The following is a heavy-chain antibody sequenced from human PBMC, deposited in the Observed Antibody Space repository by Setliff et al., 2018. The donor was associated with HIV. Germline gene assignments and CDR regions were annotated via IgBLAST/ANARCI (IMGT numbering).Heavy chain of an antibody. CDR3: AREGDGIDF. D-gene: IGHD2-21*02. CDR2: VYYSGST. V-gene: IGHV4-4*02. J-gene: IGHJ4*02. Sequence: SETLSLTCAVSGGPLNSRNWWSWVRQPPGKGLEWIGSVYYSGSTYYNPSLRSRVTISVDTSKNQLSLRLTSMTAADTAVYYCAREGDGIDFWGQGTLVTVSS. CDR1: GGPLNSRNW.